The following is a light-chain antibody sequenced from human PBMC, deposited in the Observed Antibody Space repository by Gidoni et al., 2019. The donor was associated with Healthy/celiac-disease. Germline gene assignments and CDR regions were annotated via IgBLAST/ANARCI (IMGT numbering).Light chain of an antibody. CDR3: QQRSNWPRT. Sequence: VLTQSPATLSLSPGERATLSCRASQSVSSYLAWYQQKPGQAPRLLIYDASNRATGSPARFSGSGSGTDFTLTISSLEPEDFAVYYCQQRSNWPRTFGGGTKVEIK. J-gene: IGKJ4*01. CDR1: QSVSSY. CDR2: DAS. V-gene: IGKV3-11*01.